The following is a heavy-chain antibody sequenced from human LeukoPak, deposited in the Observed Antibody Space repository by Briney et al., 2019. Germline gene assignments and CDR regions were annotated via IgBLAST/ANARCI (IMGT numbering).Heavy chain of an antibody. CDR3: ARDYGDNSGRVNFDY. J-gene: IGHJ4*02. CDR1: GYTFTTYG. Sequence: ASVKVSCKASGYTFTTYGISWVRQAPGQGLEWMGWISAYNGNTYYTQKLQGRITMTTDTSTTTAYMELRSLTSDDTAVYYCARDYGDNSGRVNFDYWGQGTLVTVSS. V-gene: IGHV1-18*01. CDR2: ISAYNGNT. D-gene: IGHD4-23*01.